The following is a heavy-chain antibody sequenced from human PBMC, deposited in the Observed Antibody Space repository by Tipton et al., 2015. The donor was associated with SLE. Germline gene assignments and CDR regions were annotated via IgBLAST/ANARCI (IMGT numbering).Heavy chain of an antibody. J-gene: IGHJ6*02. D-gene: IGHD2-21*02. CDR1: GGSVSNYY. CDR3: ARGMVTWRGAIIGVDV. V-gene: IGHV4-59*08. Sequence: TLSLTCTVSGGSVSNYYWSWIRQPPGKGLEWIGYIYYSGTTNYNPSLKSRVTISLDTSKNQISLQLTSVTAADTAVYYCARGMVTWRGAIIGVDVWGQGTTVNVSS. CDR2: IYYSGTT.